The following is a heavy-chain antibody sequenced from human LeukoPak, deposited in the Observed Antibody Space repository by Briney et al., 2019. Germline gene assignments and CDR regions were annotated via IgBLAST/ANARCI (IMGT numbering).Heavy chain of an antibody. CDR3: AREVYSSSRPADAFDI. CDR1: GFTFSTYW. J-gene: IGHJ3*02. Sequence: PGGSLRLSCLGSGFTFSTYWMSWVRQAPGKGPEWVANIMQDGSEKNYVDSVKGRFTISRDNARNSLYLQMSSLGAEDTAVYYCAREVYSSSRPADAFDIWGQGTVVTVSS. V-gene: IGHV3-7*01. CDR2: IMQDGSEK. D-gene: IGHD6-13*01.